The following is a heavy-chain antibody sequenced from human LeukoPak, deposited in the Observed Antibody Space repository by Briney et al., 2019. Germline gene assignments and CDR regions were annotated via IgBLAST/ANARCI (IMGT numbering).Heavy chain of an antibody. CDR3: ARLGGETTRFDL. D-gene: IGHD3-16*01. Sequence: GGSLRLSCAASGFTFRNYWMSWVRQAPGRGLDWVATIKQDGILKHYVDSVKGRFTTSRDNAANSLYLHMDNLRVEDTAVYYCARLGGETTRFDLWGQGALVTVSS. J-gene: IGHJ5*02. CDR2: IKQDGILK. CDR1: GFTFRNYW. V-gene: IGHV3-7*01.